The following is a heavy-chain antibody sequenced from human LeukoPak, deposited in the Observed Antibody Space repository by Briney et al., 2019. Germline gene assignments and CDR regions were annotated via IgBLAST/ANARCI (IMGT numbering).Heavy chain of an antibody. CDR3: AFMATTTSYVYFFDF. Sequence: PSETLSLTCTVSGGSISSSSYYWGWIRQPPGKGLEWIGSIYYTGSTYYNPSLRSRVTISVDTSKTQFSLKLSSVTAADTAVYYCAFMATTTSYVYFFDFWGQGTLVTVSS. CDR1: GGSISSSSYY. D-gene: IGHD5-24*01. V-gene: IGHV4-39*07. CDR2: IYYTGST. J-gene: IGHJ4*02.